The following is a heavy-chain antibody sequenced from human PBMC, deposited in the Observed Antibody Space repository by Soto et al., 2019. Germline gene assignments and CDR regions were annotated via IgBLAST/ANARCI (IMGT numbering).Heavy chain of an antibody. CDR3: ARDRYSYGYYYYYYGMDV. D-gene: IGHD5-18*01. V-gene: IGHV1-2*04. CDR2: INPNSGGT. CDR1: GYTFTGYY. Sequence: ASVKVSCKACGYTFTGYYMHWVRQAPGQGLEWMGWINPNSGGTNYAQKFQGWVTMTRDTSISTAYMELSRLRSDDTAVYYCARDRYSYGYYYYYYGMDVWGQGTTVTVSS. J-gene: IGHJ6*02.